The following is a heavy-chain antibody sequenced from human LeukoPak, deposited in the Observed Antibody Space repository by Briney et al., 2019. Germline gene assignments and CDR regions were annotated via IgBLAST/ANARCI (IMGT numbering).Heavy chain of an antibody. J-gene: IGHJ4*02. CDR1: GFTFSSYW. Sequence: PGGSLRLSCAASGFTFSSYWVSWVRRAQGKGLEWVANIKQDGSEKYYVDSVKGRFTISRDNAKNSLYLQMNSLRAEDTAVYYCARGGRGYSYGKDWGQGTLVTVSS. D-gene: IGHD5-18*01. CDR3: ARGGRGYSYGKD. CDR2: IKQDGSEK. V-gene: IGHV3-7*01.